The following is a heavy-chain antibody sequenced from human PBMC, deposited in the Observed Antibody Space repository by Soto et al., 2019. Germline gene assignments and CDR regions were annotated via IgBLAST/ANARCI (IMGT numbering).Heavy chain of an antibody. CDR1: GGSFSGYY. V-gene: IGHV4-34*01. D-gene: IGHD3-22*01. J-gene: IGHJ4*02. CDR3: ARGGYYYDSSCYLAY. CDR2: INHSGST. Sequence: SETLSLTCAVYGGSFSGYYWSWIRQPPGKGLEWIGEINHSGSTNYNPSLKSRVTISVDTSKNQFSLKLSSVTAADTAVYYCARGGYYYDSSCYLAYWGQGTLVTVSS.